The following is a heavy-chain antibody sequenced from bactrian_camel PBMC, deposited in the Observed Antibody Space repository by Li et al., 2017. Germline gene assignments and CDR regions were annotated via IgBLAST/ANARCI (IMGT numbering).Heavy chain of an antibody. CDR3: AAGGAFACGTELLASDFPY. CDR1: GFIFETYS. D-gene: IGHD2*01. V-gene: IGHV3S1*01. J-gene: IGHJ6*01. CDR2: INTGGSST. Sequence: VQLVESGGGLVQPGGSLRLSCVASGFIFETYSMYWVRQAPGKGLEWVSRINTGGSSTYYADSVKGRFTISRDNAKNTLYLQMNSLKPEDSAMYYCAAGGAFACGTELLASDFPYWGQGTQVTVS.